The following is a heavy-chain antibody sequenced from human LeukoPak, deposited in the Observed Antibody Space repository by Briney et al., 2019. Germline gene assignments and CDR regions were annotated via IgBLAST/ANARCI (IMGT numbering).Heavy chain of an antibody. Sequence: GGSLRLSCAASGFTFSSYGMHWVRQAPGKGLEWVAFIRYDGSNKYYADSVKGRFTISRDNSKNTLYLQMNSLRAEDTAVYYCAKDRGIAAAVYFDYWGQGTLVTVSS. CDR1: GFTFSSYG. J-gene: IGHJ4*02. CDR3: AKDRGIAAAVYFDY. CDR2: IRYDGSNK. D-gene: IGHD6-13*01. V-gene: IGHV3-30*02.